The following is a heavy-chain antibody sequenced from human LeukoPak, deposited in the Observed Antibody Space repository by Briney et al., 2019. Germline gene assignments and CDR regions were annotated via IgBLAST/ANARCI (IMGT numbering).Heavy chain of an antibody. V-gene: IGHV1-18*01. J-gene: IGHJ4*02. D-gene: IGHD5-18*01. Sequence: ASVKLSCKASGYTFTSYGISWVRQAPGQGLGWMGWISAYNGNTNYAQKLQGRVTMTTDTSTSTAYMELRSLRSDDTAVYYCARGEATRGYSYGSDYWGQGTLVTVSS. CDR3: ARGEATRGYSYGSDY. CDR1: GYTFTSYG. CDR2: ISAYNGNT.